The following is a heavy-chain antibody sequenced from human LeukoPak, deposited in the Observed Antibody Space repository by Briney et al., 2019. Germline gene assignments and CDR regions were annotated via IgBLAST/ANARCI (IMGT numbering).Heavy chain of an antibody. CDR1: GFTFNSYT. J-gene: IGHJ4*02. D-gene: IGHD2-21*02. CDR3: ARDLGSGDHGLLV. V-gene: IGHV3-48*01. CDR2: ISRTGTTI. Sequence: GGSLRLSCAASGFTFNSYTMNWVRQAPGKGLEWISYISRTGTTIYYADSVKGRFTISRDNAKNSLYLQMNSLRTEDTGLYSWARDLGSGDHGLLVWGQGTLLTVSS.